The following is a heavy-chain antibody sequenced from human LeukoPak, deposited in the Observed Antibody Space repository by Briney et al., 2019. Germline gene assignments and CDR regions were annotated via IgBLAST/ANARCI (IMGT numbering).Heavy chain of an antibody. J-gene: IGHJ6*03. CDR2: INWNGGST. Sequence: GGSLRLSCAASGFTFDDYAMHWVRQAPGKGLEWVSGINWNGGSTGYADSVKGRFTISRDNAKNSLYLQMNSLRAEDTALYYCARDGPVMYYDFWSGYYSYYYMDVWGKGTTVTVSS. V-gene: IGHV3-20*04. D-gene: IGHD3-3*01. CDR1: GFTFDDYA. CDR3: ARDGPVMYYDFWSGYYSYYYMDV.